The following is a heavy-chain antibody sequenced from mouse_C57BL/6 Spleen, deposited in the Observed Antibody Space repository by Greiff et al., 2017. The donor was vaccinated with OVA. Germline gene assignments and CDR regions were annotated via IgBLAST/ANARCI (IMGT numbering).Heavy chain of an antibody. Sequence: EVMLVESEGGLVQPGSSMKLSCTASGFTFSDYYMAWVRQVPEKGLEWVANINSDGSSTYYLDSLKSSFIISRDTAKNILYLQMSSLKSEDTATYYCARDSFTTVVGGYFDYWGQGTTLTVSS. D-gene: IGHD1-1*01. CDR3: ARDSFTTVVGGYFDY. CDR2: INSDGSST. V-gene: IGHV5-16*01. CDR1: GFTFSDYY. J-gene: IGHJ2*01.